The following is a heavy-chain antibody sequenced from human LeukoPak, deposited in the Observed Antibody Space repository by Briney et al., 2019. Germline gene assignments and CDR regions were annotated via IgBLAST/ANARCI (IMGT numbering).Heavy chain of an antibody. V-gene: IGHV1-18*01. CDR1: GYTFIGYY. CDR2: ISAYNGNT. Sequence: ASVKVSCKASGYTFIGYYMHWVRQAPGQGLEWMGWISAYNGNTNYAQKLQGGVTMTTDTSTSTAYMELRSLRSDDTAVYYCARAGVRYFDWLLGPSYFDYWGQGTLVTVSS. J-gene: IGHJ4*02. CDR3: ARAGVRYFDWLLGPSYFDY. D-gene: IGHD3-9*01.